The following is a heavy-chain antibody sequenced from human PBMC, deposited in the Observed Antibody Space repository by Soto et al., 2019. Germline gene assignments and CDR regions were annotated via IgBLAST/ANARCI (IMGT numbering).Heavy chain of an antibody. J-gene: IGHJ6*03. V-gene: IGHV3-23*01. CDR3: EREPPTPWSVYYRDYYYMDV. CDR2: ISGSGGST. D-gene: IGHD3-3*01. Sequence: GGSLRLSCAASGFTFSSYAMSWVRQAPGKGLEWVSAISGSGGSTYYADSVKGRFTISRDNSKNTLYLQMNSLRAEHTAVYYCEREPPTPWSVYYRDYYYMDVWGKGTTVTVSS. CDR1: GFTFSSYA.